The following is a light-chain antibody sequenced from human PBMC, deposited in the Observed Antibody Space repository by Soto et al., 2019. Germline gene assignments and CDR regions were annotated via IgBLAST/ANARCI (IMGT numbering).Light chain of an antibody. Sequence: EIVLTQSPGTLSLSPGERASLSCRASQSVSSSYLAWYQQKPGQAPRLLIYGASSRATGTPDRFSGSGSGTDFTLTISRLEPEDFAVYYCQPYGSSPLVTFGQGTRLEIK. J-gene: IGKJ5*01. CDR3: QPYGSSPLVT. CDR1: QSVSSSY. CDR2: GAS. V-gene: IGKV3-20*01.